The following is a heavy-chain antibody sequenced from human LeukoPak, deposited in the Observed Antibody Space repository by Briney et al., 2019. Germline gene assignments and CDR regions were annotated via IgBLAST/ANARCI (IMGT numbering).Heavy chain of an antibody. CDR2: ISYDGKNK. J-gene: IGHJ4*02. D-gene: IGHD2-2*01. CDR1: GFTFNGSA. V-gene: IGHV3-30*04. Sequence: TGGSLRLSCAASGFTFNGSAMHWVRQAPGKGLEWVALISYDGKNKYYVDSVKGRLTISRDNSKNTVFLEMNSLRVEDTAVYFCARDGLYQDSDGFDSESFDYWGQGTLVTVSS. CDR3: ARDGLYQDSDGFDSESFDY.